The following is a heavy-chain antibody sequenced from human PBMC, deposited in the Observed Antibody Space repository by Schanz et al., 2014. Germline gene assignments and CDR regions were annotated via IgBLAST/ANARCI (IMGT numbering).Heavy chain of an antibody. J-gene: IGHJ3*02. CDR2: ISGSGGST. CDR3: AKGRFRELSAFES. V-gene: IGHV3-23*01. D-gene: IGHD3-10*01. CDR1: GFTFSSYA. Sequence: EVQLLESGGGLVQPGGSLRLSCAASGFTFSSYAMSWVRQAPGKGLEWVSAISGSGGSTYYADSVKGRFTISRDNSKNALYVQMNSLRSEDTAVYYRAKGRFRELSAFESWGQGTMVTVSS.